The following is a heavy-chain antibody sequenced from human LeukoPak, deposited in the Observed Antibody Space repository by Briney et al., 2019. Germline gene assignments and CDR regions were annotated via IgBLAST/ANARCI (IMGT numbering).Heavy chain of an antibody. J-gene: IGHJ3*02. CDR2: ISSSGSTI. CDR3: AKALYYDILTGYLVFDI. CDR1: GFTFSSYE. Sequence: GGSLRLSCAASGFTFSSYEMTWVRQAPGKGLEWVSYISSSGSTIYYADSVKGRFTISRDNSKNTLYLQMHSLRAQDTAVYYCAKALYYDILTGYLVFDIWGQGTMVTVSS. D-gene: IGHD3-9*01. V-gene: IGHV3-48*03.